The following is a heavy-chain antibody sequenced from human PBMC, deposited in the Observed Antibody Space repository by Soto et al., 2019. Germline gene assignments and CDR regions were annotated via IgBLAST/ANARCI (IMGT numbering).Heavy chain of an antibody. CDR3: ARDREYSGDNWFDP. Sequence: GGSLRLSCAASGFTFNNYGMHWVRQAPGMGLEWVAVISSDGSNEYYGDSVKGRFTIYRDNSKDTLYLQMNSLRAEDTAVYYCARDREYSGDNWFDPWGQGTLVTVSS. J-gene: IGHJ5*02. V-gene: IGHV3-33*01. D-gene: IGHD2-21*01. CDR2: ISSDGSNE. CDR1: GFTFNNYG.